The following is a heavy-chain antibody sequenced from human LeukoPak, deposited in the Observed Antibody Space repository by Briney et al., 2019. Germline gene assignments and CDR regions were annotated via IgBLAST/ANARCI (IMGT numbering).Heavy chain of an antibody. CDR1: GYSFTDYW. CDR2: IYPGDSDT. Sequence: GESLKISCRGSGYSFTDYWIAWVRQMPGKGLEWMGIIYPGDSDTRYSPSFQGQVTISADKSISTVYLQWSSLKASDTAMYYCARRDGYSSSPPLDYWGQGTLVTVSS. J-gene: IGHJ4*02. D-gene: IGHD6-6*01. V-gene: IGHV5-51*01. CDR3: ARRDGYSSSPPLDY.